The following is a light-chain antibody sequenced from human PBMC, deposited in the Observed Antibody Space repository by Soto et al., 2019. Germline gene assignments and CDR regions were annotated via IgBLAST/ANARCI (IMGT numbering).Light chain of an antibody. CDR3: QKYNSAPYT. Sequence: DIQMTQFPSSLSASVGDRVTISCRASQGISNCLAWYQQKQGKVPKLLIYAASTLQSGVPSRFRGSGSGTDFTLNISSLQPKDVATYYRQKYNSAPYTVGQATKLEIK. J-gene: IGKJ2*01. CDR2: AAS. V-gene: IGKV1-27*01. CDR1: QGISNC.